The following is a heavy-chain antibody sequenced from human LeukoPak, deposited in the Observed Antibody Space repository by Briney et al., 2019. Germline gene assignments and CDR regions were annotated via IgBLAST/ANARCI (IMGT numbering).Heavy chain of an antibody. Sequence: SQTLSLTCAISADSVSSNTAAWNWIRQSPSRGLEWLERTYYRSKWYNDYAVSVKSRITFNADTSKNQFSLQLNSVTPEDTAVYYCARGVSGTLDYWGQGTLVTVSS. V-gene: IGHV6-1*01. D-gene: IGHD5/OR15-5a*01. CDR3: ARGVSGTLDY. CDR2: TYYRSKWYN. CDR1: ADSVSSNTAA. J-gene: IGHJ4*02.